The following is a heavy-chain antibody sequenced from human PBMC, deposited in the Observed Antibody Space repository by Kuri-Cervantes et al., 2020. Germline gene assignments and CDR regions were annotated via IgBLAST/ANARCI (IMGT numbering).Heavy chain of an antibody. Sequence: ASVKVSCKASGGTFSSYAISWVRQAPGQGLEWMGGMNPNSGNTTYAQKFQGRVTMTTDTSTSTVYMELNSLTSEDTAVYFCARGLGYCSGGGCSQWGQGTPVTVSS. CDR3: ARGLGYCSGGGCSQ. D-gene: IGHD2-15*01. J-gene: IGHJ4*02. CDR2: MNPNSGNT. CDR1: GGTFSSYA. V-gene: IGHV1-8*02.